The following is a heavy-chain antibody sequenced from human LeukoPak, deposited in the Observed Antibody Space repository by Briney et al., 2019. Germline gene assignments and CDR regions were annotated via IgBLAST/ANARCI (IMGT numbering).Heavy chain of an antibody. J-gene: IGHJ3*02. D-gene: IGHD2-2*01. CDR3: ARDLASTPGAFDI. CDR1: GGSFSGYY. Sequence: SETLSLTCAVYGGSFSGYYWSWIRQPPGKGLEWIGKINHSGSTNYSPSLKSRVTISVDTSKNQFSLKLSSVTAADTAVYYCARDLASTPGAFDIWGQGTMVTVSP. CDR2: INHSGST. V-gene: IGHV4-34*01.